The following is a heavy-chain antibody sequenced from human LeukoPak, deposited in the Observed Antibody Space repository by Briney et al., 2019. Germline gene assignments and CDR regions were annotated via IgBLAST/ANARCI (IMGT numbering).Heavy chain of an antibody. J-gene: IGHJ3*02. CDR1: GFTFGDYA. V-gene: IGHV3-49*04. Sequence: GGSLRLSCTASGFTFGDYAMSWVRQAPGKGLEWVGFIRSKAYGGTTEYAASVKGRFTISRDDSKSIAYLQMNSLKTEDTAVYYCTRNKVVAATVYAFDIWGQGTMVTVSS. CDR3: TRNKVVAATVYAFDI. CDR2: IRSKAYGGTT. D-gene: IGHD2-15*01.